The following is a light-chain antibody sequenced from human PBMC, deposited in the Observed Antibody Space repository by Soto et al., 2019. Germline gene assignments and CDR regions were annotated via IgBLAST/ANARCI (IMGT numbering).Light chain of an antibody. CDR3: QQYGSSLSIT. V-gene: IGKV3-20*01. CDR1: QSVSSSY. Sequence: EIVLTQSPGTLSLSPGERVTLSCRASQSVSSSYLAWYQQKPGQAPRLLIYGASSRATAIPDRFSGSGSGTDFTLTISRLEPDDFAVYYCQQYGSSLSITFGQGTRLENK. CDR2: GAS. J-gene: IGKJ5*01.